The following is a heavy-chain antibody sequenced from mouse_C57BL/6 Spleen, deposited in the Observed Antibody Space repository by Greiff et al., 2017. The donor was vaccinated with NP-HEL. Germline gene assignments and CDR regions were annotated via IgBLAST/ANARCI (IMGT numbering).Heavy chain of an antibody. V-gene: IGHV5-4*01. CDR2: ISDGGSYT. D-gene: IGHD1-1*01. Sequence: EVQVVESGGGLVKPGGSLKLSCAASGFTFSSYAMSWVRQTPEKRLEWVATISDGGSYTYYPDNVKGRFTIARDNAKNTLDLQMSHLTSEDTAMYYCAREGDYYDSSWDYWGQGTTLTVSS. CDR3: AREGDYYDSSWDY. CDR1: GFTFSSYA. J-gene: IGHJ2*01.